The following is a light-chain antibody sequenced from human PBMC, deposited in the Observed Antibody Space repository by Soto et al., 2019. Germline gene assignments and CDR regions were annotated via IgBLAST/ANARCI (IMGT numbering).Light chain of an antibody. CDR2: AAS. V-gene: IGKV1-39*01. CDR3: QQSYSSPRT. CDR1: QTNRTY. Sequence: DIQMTQSPSSLSASVGDRVTITCLASQTNRTYLNWYQQKLGKAPKLLIYAASTLEGGVSPRFSGSGSGTDFTLTINSLQPEDFATYYCQQSYSSPRTFGQGTKVDIK. J-gene: IGKJ1*01.